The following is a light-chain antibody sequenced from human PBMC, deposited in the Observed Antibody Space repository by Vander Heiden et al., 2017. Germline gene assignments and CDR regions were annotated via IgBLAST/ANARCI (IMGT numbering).Light chain of an antibody. CDR3: QSYDSSLSGTLVV. J-gene: IGLJ2*01. V-gene: IGLV1-40*01. Sequence: QSVLPQPPSVSGAPGQRVTISCTGSSSNIGAGYDVHWYQQLPGTAPKLLIFGNSNRPSGVPDRFAGSKSGTSASLAITGLQAEEEADDYCQSYDSSLSGTLVVFGGGTKLTVL. CDR2: GNS. CDR1: SSNIGAGYD.